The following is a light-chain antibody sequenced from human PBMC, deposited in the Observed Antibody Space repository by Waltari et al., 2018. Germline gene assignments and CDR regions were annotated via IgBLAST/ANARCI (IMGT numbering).Light chain of an antibody. CDR1: RTLIGAASV. CDR2: GNV. J-gene: IGLJ3*02. CDR3: QAYDSSLSGSPNWV. Sequence: QSALTHPPSLSGAPGPRFTIPSTGSRTLIGAASVLHCHHTLPGTAPKFVMYGNVNRPSGVPDRFSGFKSGTSASLVINGLQAEDEADYYCQAYDSSLSGSPNWVFGGGTKLTVL. V-gene: IGLV1-40*01.